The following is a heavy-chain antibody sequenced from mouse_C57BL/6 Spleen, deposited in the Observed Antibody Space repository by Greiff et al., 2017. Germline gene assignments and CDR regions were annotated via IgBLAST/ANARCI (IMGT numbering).Heavy chain of an antibody. CDR3: ARGGLREGYFDV. J-gene: IGHJ1*03. Sequence: VQLKESGGGLVKPGGSLKLSCAASGFTFSDYGMHWVRQAPEKGLEWVAYISSGSSTIYYADTVKGRFTISRDNAKNTLFLQMTSLRSEDTAMYYCARGGLREGYFDVWGTGTTVTVSS. CDR1: GFTFSDYG. V-gene: IGHV5-17*01. CDR2: ISSGSSTI. D-gene: IGHD2-4*01.